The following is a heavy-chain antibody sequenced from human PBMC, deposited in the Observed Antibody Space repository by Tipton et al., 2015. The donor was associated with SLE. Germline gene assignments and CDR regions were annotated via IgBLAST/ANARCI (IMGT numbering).Heavy chain of an antibody. V-gene: IGHV3-48*03. J-gene: IGHJ4*02. CDR2: ISSAGNAI. CDR3: ANLERYSGYDWHFDY. CDR1: GFTFSNYE. D-gene: IGHD5-12*01. Sequence: GSLRLSCATSGFTFSNYEMNWVRQAPGKGLEWISYISSAGNAIYYADSVRGRFTISRDNARNSVFLQMSSLRGEDAALYYCANLERYSGYDWHFDYWGQGTLVTVSS.